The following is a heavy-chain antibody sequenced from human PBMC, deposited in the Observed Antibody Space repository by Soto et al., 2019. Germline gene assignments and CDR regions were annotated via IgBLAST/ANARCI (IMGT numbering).Heavy chain of an antibody. CDR2: IIPILGIA. J-gene: IGHJ4*02. CDR3: AGRCSSTSGYESFDY. V-gene: IGHV1-69*02. Sequence: QVRLVQSGAEVKKPGSSEKVSGKASGGTFSSYTISWVRQAPGQGLEWMGRIIPILGIANHEQKFQGRVTITADKSTSTAYMDLSSLRSEDTAVYYCAGRCSSTSGYESFDYLGQGTLVTVSS. CDR1: GGTFSSYT. D-gene: IGHD2-2*01.